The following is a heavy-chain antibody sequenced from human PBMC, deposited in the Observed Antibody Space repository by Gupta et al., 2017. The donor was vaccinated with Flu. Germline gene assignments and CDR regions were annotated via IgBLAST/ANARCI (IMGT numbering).Heavy chain of an antibody. CDR3: ARGDWRNYYGSGSYYRYFDY. J-gene: IGHJ4*02. CDR2: MNPNSGNT. V-gene: IGHV1-8*01. D-gene: IGHD3-10*01. CDR1: GYTFTSYD. Sequence: QVQLVQSGAEVKKPGASVKVSCKASGYTFTSYDINWVPQATGQGLEWMGWMNPNSGNTGYAQKFQGTVTMTKNTSISTAYMELSSLRSEDTAVYYCARGDWRNYYGSGSYYRYFDYWGQGTLVTVSS.